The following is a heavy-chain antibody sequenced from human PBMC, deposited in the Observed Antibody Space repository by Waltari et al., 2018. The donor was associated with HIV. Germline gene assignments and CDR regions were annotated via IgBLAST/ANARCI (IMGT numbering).Heavy chain of an antibody. CDR3: ARGLDILTGYYHWFSDL. Sequence: QVQLQESGPGLVKPSQTLSLTCTVSGGSITSGSYYWIWIRQPAGKGLEWIGRVYIRGSANYTPSLRSRVTMSVDTSKNQFSLKLSSVTAADTAVYYCARGLDILTGYYHWFSDLWGRGTLVTVFS. J-gene: IGHJ2*01. D-gene: IGHD3-9*01. V-gene: IGHV4-61*02. CDR2: VYIRGSA. CDR1: GGSITSGSYY.